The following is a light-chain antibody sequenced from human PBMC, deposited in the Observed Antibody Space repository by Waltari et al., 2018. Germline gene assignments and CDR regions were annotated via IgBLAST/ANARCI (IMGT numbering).Light chain of an antibody. CDR3: YSTEDAGHHRV. V-gene: IGLV3-10*01. Sequence: SYDLTHTPSVSVSPGQTARITCSGDAFSKNYAYWFQQKSGQAPILVIYQDTKRPSGIPERFSGSSSGTMATLTISGARVEDEADYYCYSTEDAGHHRVFGGGTKVTVL. J-gene: IGLJ2*01. CDR1: AFSKNY. CDR2: QDT.